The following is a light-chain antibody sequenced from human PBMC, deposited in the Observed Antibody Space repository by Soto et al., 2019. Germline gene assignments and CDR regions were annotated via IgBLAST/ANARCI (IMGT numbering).Light chain of an antibody. Sequence: VLTQSPGTLSLSPGERATLSCRASQSISSSFLAWYQQKPGQAPRLLIYGASSRATGIPDTCSGSGSGTDFTLTISRLEPEDFAGYYCQQYDSSQGTFGQGTRLEI. V-gene: IGKV3-20*01. CDR3: QQYDSSQGT. J-gene: IGKJ5*01. CDR1: QSISSSF. CDR2: GAS.